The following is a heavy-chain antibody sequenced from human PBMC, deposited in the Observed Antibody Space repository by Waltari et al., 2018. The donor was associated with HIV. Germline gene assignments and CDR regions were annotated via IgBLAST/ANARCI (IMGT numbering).Heavy chain of an antibody. V-gene: IGHV3-74*01. CDR3: TRDLSTYGHEVDY. D-gene: IGHD2-2*01. CDR2: INIDGSHT. CDR1: GFNFRSYW. Sequence: VQLVESGGKLVQPRGSLRSSCAASGFNFRSYWMPRLRRVPGKGLVWVSHINIDGSHTSYLESVKGRFTISRDNANNTLYLQMNNLRVDDTAMYFCTRDLSTYGHEVDYWGQGTLVTVAS. J-gene: IGHJ4*02.